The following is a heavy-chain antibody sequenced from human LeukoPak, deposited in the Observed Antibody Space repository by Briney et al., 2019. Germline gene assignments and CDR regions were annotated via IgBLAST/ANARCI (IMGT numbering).Heavy chain of an antibody. Sequence: PGGSLRLSCAASGFTFSSYCMNWVRQAPGKGLEWVSSISSSSSYIYYADSVKGRFTISRDNAKNSLYLQMNSLRAEDTAVYYCARCMVRGTTVQDIRFDPWGQETLVTVSS. D-gene: IGHD3-10*01. CDR2: ISSSSSYI. V-gene: IGHV3-21*01. CDR1: GFTFSSYC. CDR3: ARCMVRGTTVQDIRFDP. J-gene: IGHJ5*02.